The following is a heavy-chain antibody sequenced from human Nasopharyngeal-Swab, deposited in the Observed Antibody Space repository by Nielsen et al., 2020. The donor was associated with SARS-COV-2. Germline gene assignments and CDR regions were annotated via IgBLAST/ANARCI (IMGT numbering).Heavy chain of an antibody. Sequence: RQAPGKDLEWIGYIYYSGSTYYNPSLKSRVTISVDTSKNQFSLKLSSVTATDTAVYYCARASRGIFGVVSTFDYWGQGTLVTVSS. J-gene: IGHJ4*02. V-gene: IGHV4-31*02. CDR2: IYYSGST. CDR3: ARASRGIFGVVSTFDY. D-gene: IGHD3-3*01.